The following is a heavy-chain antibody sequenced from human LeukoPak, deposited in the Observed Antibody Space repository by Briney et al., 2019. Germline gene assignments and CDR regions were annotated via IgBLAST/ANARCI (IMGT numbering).Heavy chain of an antibody. CDR3: AHGQRYCSSAACPHWFDP. CDR1: GFSLRTTGVG. V-gene: IGHV2-5*02. J-gene: IGHJ5*02. Sequence: SGPTLVNPTQTLTLTCTFSGFSLRTTGVGVGWIRQPPGKALEWLALIYWDDDKRYSPSLKSRLTITKDTSKNQVVLTMTNMDPVDTGTYYCAHGQRYCSSAACPHWFDPWGQGTLVTVSS. D-gene: IGHD2-2*01. CDR2: IYWDDDK.